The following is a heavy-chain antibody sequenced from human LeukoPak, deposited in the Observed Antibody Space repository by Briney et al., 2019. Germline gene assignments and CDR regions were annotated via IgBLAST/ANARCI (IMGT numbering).Heavy chain of an antibody. Sequence: GGSLRLSCAASGFTFSSYSMNWVRQAPGKGLEWVSSISSSSSYIYYADSVKGRFTISRDNAKNSLYLQINSLRAEDTAVYYCARAVAVSEYLDYWGQGTLVTVSS. CDR1: GFTFSSYS. CDR2: ISSSSSYI. CDR3: ARAVAVSEYLDY. V-gene: IGHV3-21*01. D-gene: IGHD6-19*01. J-gene: IGHJ4*02.